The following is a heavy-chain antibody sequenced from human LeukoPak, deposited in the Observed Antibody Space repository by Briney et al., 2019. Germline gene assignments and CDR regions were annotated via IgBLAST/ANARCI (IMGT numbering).Heavy chain of an antibody. V-gene: IGHV1-2*02. D-gene: IGHD6-6*01. J-gene: IGHJ5*01. CDR3: ARAPRIAARGIFGFVS. CDR2: INPNNGGT. CDR1: GYTFTGYY. Sequence: ASVKVSCKASGYTFTGYYMRWVRHAPGQGLEWMGWINPNNGGTNYAQKFQGRVTMTRDTSISTAYMELSRLGSDDTAVYYCARAPRIAARGIFGFVSWGRGTLVSVSS.